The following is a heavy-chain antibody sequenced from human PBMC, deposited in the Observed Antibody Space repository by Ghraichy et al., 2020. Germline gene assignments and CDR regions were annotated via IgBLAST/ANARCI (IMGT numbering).Heavy chain of an antibody. V-gene: IGHV3-23*01. J-gene: IGHJ3*02. D-gene: IGHD6-19*01. Sequence: LTCAASGFTFSTYAMSWVRQAPGKGLEWVSSTSAAGDDPFYADSVKGRFTVSRDNSKNTLDLQMNNLRVEDTAVYYCAKFRKRPDINGWADGLDIWGQGTMVTVS. CDR2: TSAAGDDP. CDR1: GFTFSTYA. CDR3: AKFRKRPDINGWADGLDI.